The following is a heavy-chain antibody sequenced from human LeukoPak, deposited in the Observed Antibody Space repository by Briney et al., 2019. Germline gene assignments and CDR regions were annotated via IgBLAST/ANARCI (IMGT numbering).Heavy chain of an antibody. CDR1: GFTFSSFS. V-gene: IGHV3-21*01. CDR2: IYSTTTYI. D-gene: IGHD5-24*01. J-gene: IGHJ3*02. Sequence: GGSLRLSCAASGFTFSSFSMNWVRQAPGKGLEWVSSIYSTTTYIYYADSVKGRFTISRDNAENSLYLQMNSLRAEDTAVYYCARDQFIHAFGIWGQGTMVTVSS. CDR3: ARDQFIHAFGI.